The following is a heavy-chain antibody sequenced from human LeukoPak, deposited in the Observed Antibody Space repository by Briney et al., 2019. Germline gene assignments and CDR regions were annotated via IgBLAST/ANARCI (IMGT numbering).Heavy chain of an antibody. V-gene: IGHV3-48*03. CDR1: GFTFSTYE. CDR2: ISSSGSII. Sequence: GGSLRLSCAASGFTFSTYEMNWVRQAPGKGLEWVSYISSSGSIIYYADSVKGRFTISRDNSKNTLYLQMNSLRDEDTALYYCARDDYWTINGCYFDSWGQGSLVTVSS. J-gene: IGHJ4*02. CDR3: ARDDYWTINGCYFDS. D-gene: IGHD3-3*01.